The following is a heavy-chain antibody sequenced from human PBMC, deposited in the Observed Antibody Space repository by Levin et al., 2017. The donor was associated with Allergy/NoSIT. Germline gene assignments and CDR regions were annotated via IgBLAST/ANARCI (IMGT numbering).Heavy chain of an antibody. D-gene: IGHD3-10*01. Sequence: PGGSLRLSCAASGFTFSNAWMSWVRQAPGKGLEWVGRIKSKTDGGTTDYAAPVKGRFTISRDDSKNTLYLQMNSLKTEDTAVYYCIDSYYYGSGILGYWGQGTLVTVSS. J-gene: IGHJ4*02. CDR3: IDSYYYGSGILGY. CDR1: GFTFSNAW. V-gene: IGHV3-15*01. CDR2: IKSKTDGGTT.